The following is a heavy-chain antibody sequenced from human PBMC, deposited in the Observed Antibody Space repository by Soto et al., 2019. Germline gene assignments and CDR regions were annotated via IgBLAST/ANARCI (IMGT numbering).Heavy chain of an antibody. CDR3: ARLEPMIVVEPYFDY. CDR2: IYPGDSDT. V-gene: IGHV5-51*01. D-gene: IGHD3-22*01. Sequence: PGESLKISCKGSGYSFTSYWIGWVRQMPGKGLDWMGIIYPGDSDTRYSPSFQGQVTISADKSISTAYLQWSSLKASDTAMYYCARLEPMIVVEPYFDYWGQGTLVPSPQ. CDR1: GYSFTSYW. J-gene: IGHJ4*02.